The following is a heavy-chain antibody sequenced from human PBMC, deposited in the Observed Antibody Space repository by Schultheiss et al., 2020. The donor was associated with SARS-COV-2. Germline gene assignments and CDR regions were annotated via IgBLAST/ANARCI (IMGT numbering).Heavy chain of an antibody. D-gene: IGHD3/OR15-3a*01. Sequence: SETLSLTCTVSGGSISSYYWSWIRQPPGKGLEWIGYIYSSGSTNYNPSLKSRVTISVDTSKNQFSLKLSSVTAADTAVYYCARGGLSYGMDVWGQGTTVTVSS. CDR3: ARGGLSYGMDV. J-gene: IGHJ6*02. CDR2: IYSSGST. CDR1: GGSISSYY. V-gene: IGHV4-59*01.